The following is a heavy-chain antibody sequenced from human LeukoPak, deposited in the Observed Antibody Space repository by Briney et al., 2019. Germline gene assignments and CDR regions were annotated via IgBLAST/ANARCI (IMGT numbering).Heavy chain of an antibody. CDR1: GFTFSSYS. D-gene: IGHD2-2*03. CDR3: ARSRLDIVVVPAAFDY. V-gene: IGHV3-48*01. J-gene: IGHJ4*02. Sequence: GGSLRLSCAASGFTFSSYSMNWVRQAPGKGLEWVSCISSSSSTLYYADSVKGRFTISRDIAKNSLYLQMNSLRAEDTAVYYCARSRLDIVVVPAAFDYWGQGTLVTVSS. CDR2: ISSSSSTL.